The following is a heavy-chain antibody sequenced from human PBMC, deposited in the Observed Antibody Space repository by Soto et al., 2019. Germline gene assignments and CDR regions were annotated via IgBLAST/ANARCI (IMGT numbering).Heavy chain of an antibody. J-gene: IGHJ6*03. CDR2: IRSKGYGGTI. Sequence: HPGGSLRLSCATSGFSFGVYPTIWLRQAPGKGPEWVAFIRSKGYGGTIEYAASVKGRFSLSRDDSKSIAYLQMNSLKTEDTAVYYCNRIQTAVGSIYYYYMDVWGKGTAVTVSS. CDR1: GFSFGVYP. V-gene: IGHV3-49*03. CDR3: NRIQTAVGSIYYYYMDV. D-gene: IGHD6-13*01.